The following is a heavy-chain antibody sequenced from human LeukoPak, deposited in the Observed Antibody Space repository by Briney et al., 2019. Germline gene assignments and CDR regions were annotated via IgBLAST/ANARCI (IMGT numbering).Heavy chain of an antibody. CDR2: IIPIFGTA. V-gene: IGHV1-69*13. Sequence: GASVKLSCKASGGTFSSYAISWVRQAPGQGLEWMGGIIPIFGTANYAQKFQGRVTITADESTSTAYMELSSLRSEDTAVYYCARDRDCSGGSCPAVFDYWGQGTLVTVSS. J-gene: IGHJ4*02. CDR1: GGTFSSYA. D-gene: IGHD2-15*01. CDR3: ARDRDCSGGSCPAVFDY.